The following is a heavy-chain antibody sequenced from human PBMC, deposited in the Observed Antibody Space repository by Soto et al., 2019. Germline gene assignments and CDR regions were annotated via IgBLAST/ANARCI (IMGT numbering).Heavy chain of an antibody. CDR1: GFTFNNYW. CDR2: INTDGSRT. D-gene: IGHD1-1*01. V-gene: IGHV3-74*01. CDR3: AKVATGSYNWFDP. J-gene: IGHJ5*02. Sequence: GGSLRLSCAASGFTFNNYWMHWVRQAPGKGLVWVSRINTDGSRTNYADSVEGRFTTSRDNAKNTLYLQMDSLRAEDTAVYYCAKVATGSYNWFDPWGQGTLVTVSS.